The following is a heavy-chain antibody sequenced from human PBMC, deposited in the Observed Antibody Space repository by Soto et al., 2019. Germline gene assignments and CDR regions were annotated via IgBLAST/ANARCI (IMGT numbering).Heavy chain of an antibody. CDR3: ARGLWLRGDYYYYYMDV. D-gene: IGHD5-12*01. CDR2: VYYSGST. CDR1: GGSLNNYE. J-gene: IGHJ6*03. V-gene: IGHV4-59*08. Sequence: SETLSLTCTVSGGSLNNYEWVWIRQPPGEGLEWIGHVYYSGSTNYNPSLKSRVTISVDPSKNQFSLKLSSVTAADTAVYYCARGLWLRGDYYYYYMDVWGKGTTVTVSS.